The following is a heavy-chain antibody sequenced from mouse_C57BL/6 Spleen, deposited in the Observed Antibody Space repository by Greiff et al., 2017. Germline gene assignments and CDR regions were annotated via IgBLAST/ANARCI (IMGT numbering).Heavy chain of an antibody. J-gene: IGHJ1*03. Sequence: EVKLMESGPGLVKPSQSLSLTCSVTGYSITSGYYWNWIRQFPGNKLEWMGYISYDGSNNYNPSLKNRISITRDTSKNQFFLKLNSVTTEDTATYYCARDRDGYYGYFDVWGTGTTVTVSS. CDR2: ISYDGSN. CDR1: GYSITSGYY. D-gene: IGHD2-3*01. CDR3: ARDRDGYYGYFDV. V-gene: IGHV3-6*01.